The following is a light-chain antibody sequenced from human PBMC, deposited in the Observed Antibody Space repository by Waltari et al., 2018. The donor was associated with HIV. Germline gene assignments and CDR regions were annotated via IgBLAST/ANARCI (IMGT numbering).Light chain of an antibody. V-gene: IGLV3-21*02. CDR1: NIGSKS. Sequence: SYVLTQPPSVSVAPGQTARITCGGNNIGSKSVHWYQQQPGQAPVLVVYDDSDRPSGSPERFSGSNSGNTATLTISRVEAGDEADYYCQVWDSSSDPVVFGGGTKLTVL. CDR2: DDS. CDR3: QVWDSSSDPVV. J-gene: IGLJ2*01.